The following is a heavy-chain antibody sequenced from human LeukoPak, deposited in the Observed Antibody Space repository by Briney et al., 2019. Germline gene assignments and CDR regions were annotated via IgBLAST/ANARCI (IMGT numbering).Heavy chain of an antibody. CDR2: ISSSSSSYI. CDR1: GFTFSSYS. V-gene: IGHV3-21*01. D-gene: IGHD3-10*01. J-gene: IGHJ4*02. Sequence: GGSLRLSCAASGFTFSSYSMNWVRQAPGKGLEWVSSISSSSSSYIYYADSVKGRFTISRDNAKNSLYLQMNSLRAEDTAVYYCARGLGGSEGLDYWGQGTLVTVSS. CDR3: ARGLGGSEGLDY.